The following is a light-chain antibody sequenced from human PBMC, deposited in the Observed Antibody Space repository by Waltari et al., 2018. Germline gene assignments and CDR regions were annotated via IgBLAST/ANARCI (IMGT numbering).Light chain of an antibody. CDR3: SLYMGSGIWV. CDR2: KGN. Sequence: QTVVTQEPSLSVSPGGTVTLTCPLSSDSVSFTSYATWYQHTPGQAPRTLMYKGNIRSSGVPDRFSGSILGNKAALTITGAQAEDESDYYCSLYMGSGIWVFGGGTKLTVL. V-gene: IGLV8-61*01. J-gene: IGLJ3*02. CDR1: SDSVSFTSY.